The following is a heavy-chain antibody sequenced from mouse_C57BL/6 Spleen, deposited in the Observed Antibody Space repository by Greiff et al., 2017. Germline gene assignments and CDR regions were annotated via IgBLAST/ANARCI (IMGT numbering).Heavy chain of an antibody. CDR1: GFTFSDYY. CDR2: INYDGSST. V-gene: IGHV5-16*01. D-gene: IGHD2-2*01. CDR3: ARERRGGYDAYAMDY. Sequence: EVQVVESEGGLVQPGSSMKLSCTASGFTFSDYYMAWVRQVPEKGLEWVANINYDGSSTYYLDSLKSRFIISRDNAKNILYLQMSSLKSEDTATYYCARERRGGYDAYAMDYWGQGTSVTVSS. J-gene: IGHJ4*01.